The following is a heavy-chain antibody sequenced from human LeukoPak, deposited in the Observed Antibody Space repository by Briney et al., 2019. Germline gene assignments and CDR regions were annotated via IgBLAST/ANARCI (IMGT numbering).Heavy chain of an antibody. D-gene: IGHD6-13*01. V-gene: IGHV4-34*01. J-gene: IGHJ5*02. CDR1: GGSFSDSY. CDR2: INHSGNT. CDR3: TKKGGGQLVNTRRWFDP. Sequence: SETLSLTCAVYGGSFSDSYWSWIRQPPGKGLEWIGEINHSGNTHYNPSLKSRVTISVDTSKNQFSLRLTSVTAADTAVYYSTKKGGGQLVNTRRWFDPWGQGTLVTVSS.